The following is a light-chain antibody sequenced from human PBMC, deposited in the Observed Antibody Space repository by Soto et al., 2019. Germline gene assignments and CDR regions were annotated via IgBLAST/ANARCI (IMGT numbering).Light chain of an antibody. CDR1: QKISNKY. CDR2: GAS. CDR3: QKYDLALN. V-gene: IGKV3-20*01. J-gene: IGKJ3*01. Sequence: EIVLTQSPGILSLSPGERATLSCRASQKISNKYLAWYQQKPGQAPRLLIFGASTRATAIPDRFVGRGSATDFTLTISRLEPEDFAVYYCQKYDLALNFRPGTKVEIK.